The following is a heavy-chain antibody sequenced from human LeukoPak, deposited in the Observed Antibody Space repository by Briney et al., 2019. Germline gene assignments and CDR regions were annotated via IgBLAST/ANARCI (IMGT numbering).Heavy chain of an antibody. D-gene: IGHD6-13*01. V-gene: IGHV4-34*01. J-gene: IGHJ4*02. Sequence: PSETLSLTCAVYGGSFSGYYWSWIRQPPGKGLEWIGEIYHSGSTNYNPSLKSRVTISVDTSKNQFSLKLSSVTAADTAVYYCARRSSDYWGQGTLVTVSS. CDR1: GGSFSGYY. CDR3: ARRSSDY. CDR2: IYHSGST.